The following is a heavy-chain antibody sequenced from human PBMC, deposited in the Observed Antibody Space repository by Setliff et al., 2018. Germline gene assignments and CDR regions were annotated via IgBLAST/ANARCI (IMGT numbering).Heavy chain of an antibody. CDR2: INTSGTT. V-gene: IGHV4-4*07. CDR3: AGGLPGDYDFNCFDT. D-gene: IGHD3-3*01. Sequence: SETLSLTCTVSGDSISSYYWSWIRQPAGKELEWIGRINTSGTTRYNPSLRSRATLSVDESMNRFSLNLNSVTAADTAVYYCAGGLPGDYDFNCFDTWGQGALVTVSS. J-gene: IGHJ5*02. CDR1: GDSISSYY.